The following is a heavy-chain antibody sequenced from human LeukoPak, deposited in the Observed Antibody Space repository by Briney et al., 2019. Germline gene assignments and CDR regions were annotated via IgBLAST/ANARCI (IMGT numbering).Heavy chain of an antibody. D-gene: IGHD5-12*01. CDR1: GFTFGSYA. J-gene: IGHJ4*02. CDR2: ISYDGSNK. V-gene: IGHV3-30*14. CDR3: VKGQYSGYDAGFDY. Sequence: PGRSLRLSCAASGFTFGSYAMHWVRQAPGKGLEWVAVISYDGSNKYYADSVKGRFTISRDNSKNTLYLQMSSLRAEDTAVYYCVKGQYSGYDAGFDYWGQGTLVTVSS.